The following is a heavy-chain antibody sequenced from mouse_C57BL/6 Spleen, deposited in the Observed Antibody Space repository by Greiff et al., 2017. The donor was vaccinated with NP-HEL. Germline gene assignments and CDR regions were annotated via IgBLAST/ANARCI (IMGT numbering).Heavy chain of an antibody. CDR3: AKPGGEGFDY. Sequence: VMLVESGPGLVAPSQSLSITCTVSGFSLTSYGVSWVRQPPGKGLEWLGVIWGDGSTTYLSALITSVSFSKKTSMRQVFLKLNSLQADDTATYYCAKPGGEGFDYWGQGTTLTVSS. CDR2: IWGDGST. CDR1: GFSLTSYG. V-gene: IGHV2-3*01. J-gene: IGHJ2*01. D-gene: IGHD2-13*01.